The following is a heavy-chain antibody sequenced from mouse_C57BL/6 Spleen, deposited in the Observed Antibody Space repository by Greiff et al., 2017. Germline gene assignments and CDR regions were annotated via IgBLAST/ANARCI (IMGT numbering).Heavy chain of an antibody. CDR2: IDPENGDT. J-gene: IGHJ2*01. Sequence: VQLQQSGAELVRPGASVKLSCTASGFNITDDYMHWVKQRPEQGLEWIGWIDPENGDTEYASKFQGKATITADTSSNTAYLQLSSLTSEDTAVXYCTTEGTMVTTKDYWGQGTTLTVSS. CDR1: GFNITDDY. D-gene: IGHD2-2*01. V-gene: IGHV14-4*01. CDR3: TTEGTMVTTKDY.